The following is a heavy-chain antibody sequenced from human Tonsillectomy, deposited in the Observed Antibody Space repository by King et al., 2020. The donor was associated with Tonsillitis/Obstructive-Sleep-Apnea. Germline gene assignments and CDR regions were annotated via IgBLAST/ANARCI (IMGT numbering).Heavy chain of an antibody. V-gene: IGHV3-30*18. CDR3: AKDEMELCSSTSCYLIEY. D-gene: IGHD2-2*01. CDR1: GFNFDTYG. CDR2: TSYDGSNK. J-gene: IGHJ4*02. Sequence: VQLVESGGGVVQPGRSLRLSCAASGFNFDTYGMHWVRQAPGKGLEWLAVTSYDGSNKYYADSVKGRFTISRDNSKNTFYLQMSSLGTEDTAVYYYAKDEMELCSSTSCYLIEYWGQGTLVTVSS.